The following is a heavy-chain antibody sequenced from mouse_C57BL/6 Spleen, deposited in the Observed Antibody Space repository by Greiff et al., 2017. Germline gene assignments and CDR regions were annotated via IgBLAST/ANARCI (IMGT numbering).Heavy chain of an antibody. CDR1: GYAFSSSW. CDR2: IYPGDGDT. J-gene: IGHJ3*01. CDR3: ARGGGYDVGVAY. V-gene: IGHV1-82*01. Sequence: QVQLKQSGPELVKPGASVKISCKASGYAFSSSWMNWVKQRPGKGLEWIGRIYPGDGDTNYNGKFKGKATLTADKSSSAAYMQLSSLTSEDSAVYFCARGGGYDVGVAYWGQGTLVTVSA. D-gene: IGHD2-2*01.